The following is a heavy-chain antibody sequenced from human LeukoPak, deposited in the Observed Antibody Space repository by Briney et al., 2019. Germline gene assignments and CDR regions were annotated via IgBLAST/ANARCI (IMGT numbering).Heavy chain of an antibody. CDR1: GFTFSSYG. CDR2: IRYDGSNK. Sequence: GGSLRLSCAASGFTFSSYGMHWVRQAPGKGLEWVAFIRYDGSNKYYADSVKGRFTISRDNSKNTLYLQMNSLRAEDTAVYYCAKEAGSSSWYRDQEHFDYWGQGTLVTVSS. J-gene: IGHJ4*02. CDR3: AKEAGSSSWYRDQEHFDY. V-gene: IGHV3-30*02. D-gene: IGHD6-13*01.